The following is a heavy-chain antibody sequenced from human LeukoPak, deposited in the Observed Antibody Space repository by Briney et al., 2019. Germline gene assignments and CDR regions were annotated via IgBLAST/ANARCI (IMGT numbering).Heavy chain of an antibody. CDR3: AKDVLSYCGGDCYGGFDY. CDR1: GFTVSNNY. Sequence: GGSLRLSCAASGFTVSNNYMSWVRQAPGKGLEWVSAISGSGGSTYYADSVKGRFTISRDNSKNTLYLQMNSLRAEDTAVYYCAKDVLSYCGGDCYGGFDYWGQGTLVTVSS. D-gene: IGHD2-21*02. J-gene: IGHJ4*02. V-gene: IGHV3-23*01. CDR2: ISGSGGST.